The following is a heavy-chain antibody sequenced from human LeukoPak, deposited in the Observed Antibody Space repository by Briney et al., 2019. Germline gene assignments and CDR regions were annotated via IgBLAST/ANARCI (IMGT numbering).Heavy chain of an antibody. J-gene: IGHJ5*02. Sequence: PGGSLRLSCAASGFTFSSYWMHWVRQAPGKGLVWVSRINSDGSSTSYADSVKDRFTISRDNAKNTLYLQMNSLRAEDTAVYYCAREEYYGEGVTWGQGTLVTVSS. D-gene: IGHD4-17*01. V-gene: IGHV3-74*01. CDR1: GFTFSSYW. CDR3: AREEYYGEGVT. CDR2: INSDGSST.